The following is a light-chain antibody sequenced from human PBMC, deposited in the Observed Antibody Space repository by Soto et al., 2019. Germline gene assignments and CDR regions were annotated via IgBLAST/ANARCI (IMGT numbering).Light chain of an antibody. CDR3: QQYNNWPPWT. J-gene: IGKJ1*01. CDR2: DAS. Sequence: EIVLTQSPATLSLSPGERATLSCRASQSVSINLAWYQQKPGQAPRLLIYDASNRPTGIPARFTGSGSGTDFNLTISSLEPEDFAVYYCQQYNNWPPWTFGQGTKVDIK. CDR1: QSVSIN. V-gene: IGKV3-11*01.